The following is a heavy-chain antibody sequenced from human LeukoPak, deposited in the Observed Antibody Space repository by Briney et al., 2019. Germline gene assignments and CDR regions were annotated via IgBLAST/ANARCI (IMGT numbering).Heavy chain of an antibody. CDR2: IYYTGST. Sequence: SETLSLTCTVSGGSISSSTYYWGWVRQPPGKGLEWIGSIYYTGSTYYNSALNSRLTISADTSKNQFSLNLASVTAADTAVYYCASHRHNGGHHLWGQGTLVSVSS. J-gene: IGHJ4*02. CDR3: ASHRHNGGHHL. V-gene: IGHV4-39*01. D-gene: IGHD3-16*01. CDR1: GGSISSSTYY.